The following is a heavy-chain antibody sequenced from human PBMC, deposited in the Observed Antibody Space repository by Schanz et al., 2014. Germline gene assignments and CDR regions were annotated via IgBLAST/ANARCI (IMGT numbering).Heavy chain of an antibody. CDR1: GGSISSSSYY. J-gene: IGHJ6*02. Sequence: QLQLQESGPGLVKPSETLSLTCTVSGGSISSSSYYWGWIRQPPGKGLEWIGSIYYSGSTYYNPSPKSRVTISVDTSKTQFPLKLSSGTAADTAVYYCARHSGYYYYYGMDVWGQGTTVTVSS. CDR3: ARHSGYYYYYGMDV. CDR2: IYYSGST. V-gene: IGHV4-39*01.